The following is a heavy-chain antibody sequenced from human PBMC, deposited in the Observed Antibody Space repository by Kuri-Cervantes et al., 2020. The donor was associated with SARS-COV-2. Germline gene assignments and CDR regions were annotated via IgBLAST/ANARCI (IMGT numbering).Heavy chain of an antibody. CDR3: ARRGGSSRNFDY. Sequence: GESLKISCAASGFTFSRYWMSWVRQAPGKGLEWMGIIYPGDSDTRYSPSFQGQVTISADKSISTAYLQWSSLKASDTAMYYCARRGGSSRNFDYWGQGTLVTVSS. CDR1: GFTFSRYW. V-gene: IGHV5-51*01. D-gene: IGHD6-13*01. J-gene: IGHJ4*02. CDR2: IYPGDSDT.